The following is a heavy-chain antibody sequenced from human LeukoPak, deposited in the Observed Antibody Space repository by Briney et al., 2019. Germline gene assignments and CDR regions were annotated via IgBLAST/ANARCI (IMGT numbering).Heavy chain of an antibody. J-gene: IGHJ6*02. CDR3: ASVYLYGMDV. V-gene: IGHV1-69*13. CDR1: GGTFSSYA. D-gene: IGHD2-8*01. Sequence: SVKVSCKASGGTFSSYAISWVRQAPGQGLEWMGGIIPIFGTANYAQKFQGRVTITADESTSTAYMELSSLRTEDTAVYYCASVYLYGMDVWGQGTTVTVSS. CDR2: IIPIFGTA.